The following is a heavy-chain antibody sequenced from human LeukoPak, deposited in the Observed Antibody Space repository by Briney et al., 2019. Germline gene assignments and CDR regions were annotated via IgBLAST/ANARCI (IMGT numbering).Heavy chain of an antibody. V-gene: IGHV3-7*01. J-gene: IGHJ4*02. CDR1: GFTFSSHS. CDR2: IGLDGAQK. Sequence: GGSLRLSCAASGFTFSSHSMGWVRQAPGKGLECVATIGLDGAQKDFVDSVKGRFTLSRDNAKNSLFLEMNRLRVEDTAVYYCARWKRLPTEFDRWGQGTLVTVSS. D-gene: IGHD3-9*01. CDR3: ARWKRLPTEFDR.